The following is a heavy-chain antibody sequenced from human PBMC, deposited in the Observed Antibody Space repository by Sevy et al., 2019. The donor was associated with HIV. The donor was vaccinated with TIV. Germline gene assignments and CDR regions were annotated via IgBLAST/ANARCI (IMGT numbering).Heavy chain of an antibody. Sequence: SETPSLTCTVSGASISSHYWSWIRQSPGKGLEWIADTYNTRSSNDNASLKSRVTISVDTSKNQFSLNLRAVTAADTAVYFCARGAGYSGGYAPFDSWGQGTLVTVSS. CDR3: ARGAGYSGGYAPFDS. CDR1: GASISSHY. D-gene: IGHD2-15*01. V-gene: IGHV4-59*11. CDR2: TYNTRSS. J-gene: IGHJ4*02.